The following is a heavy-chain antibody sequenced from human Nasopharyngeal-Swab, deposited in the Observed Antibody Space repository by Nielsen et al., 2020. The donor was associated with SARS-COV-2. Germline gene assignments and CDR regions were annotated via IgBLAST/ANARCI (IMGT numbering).Heavy chain of an antibody. CDR2: ISSSGSTI. CDR3: TRCGGSCYAGRDY. Sequence: GESLKISCAASGFTFSDYYMSWIRQAPGKGLEWVSYISSSGSTIYYADSVKGRFTISRDNAKNSLYLQMNSLKTEDTAVYYCTRCGGSCYAGRDYWGQGTLVTVSS. CDR1: GFTFSDYY. V-gene: IGHV3-11*01. D-gene: IGHD2-15*01. J-gene: IGHJ4*02.